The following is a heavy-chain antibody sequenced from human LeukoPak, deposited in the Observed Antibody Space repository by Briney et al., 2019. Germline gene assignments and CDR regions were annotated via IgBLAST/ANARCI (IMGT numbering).Heavy chain of an antibody. Sequence: GESLKISCKGSGYSFTSYWIGWVRQMPGKGLEWMGIIYPGDSDTRYSPSFQGQVTISADKSISTAYLQWSSLEASDTAMYYCARHHYYGSGPSVAFDYWGQGTLVTVSS. CDR1: GYSFTSYW. J-gene: IGHJ4*02. D-gene: IGHD3-10*01. V-gene: IGHV5-51*01. CDR2: IYPGDSDT. CDR3: ARHHYYGSGPSVAFDY.